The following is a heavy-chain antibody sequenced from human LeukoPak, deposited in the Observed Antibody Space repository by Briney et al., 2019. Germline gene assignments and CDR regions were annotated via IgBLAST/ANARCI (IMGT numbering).Heavy chain of an antibody. CDR1: GGSISSGHYY. Sequence: PSETLSLTCTVSGGSISSGHYYWTWIRQHPGKGLEWIGYIYYRGNTYSNPSLTGRLTISVDTSKNQFSLRLGSVTAADTAVYYCARSSVTADDFYYYYMDVWGKGTTVTVSS. V-gene: IGHV4-31*03. D-gene: IGHD1-20*01. CDR3: ARSSVTADDFYYYYMDV. J-gene: IGHJ6*03. CDR2: IYYRGNT.